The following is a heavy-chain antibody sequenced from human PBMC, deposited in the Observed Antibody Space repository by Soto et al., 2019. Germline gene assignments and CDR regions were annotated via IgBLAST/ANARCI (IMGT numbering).Heavy chain of an antibody. CDR3: ARVPRDLVRGEFDP. D-gene: IGHD3-10*01. CDR1: GGSISSSNW. V-gene: IGHV4-4*02. Sequence: QVQLQESGPGLVKPSGTLSLTCAVSGGSISSSNWWSWVRQPPGKGLEWLGEIYHSGSTNYNPSLKSRVTISVDNSKNQFSLKLSSVTAADTAVYYCARVPRDLVRGEFDPWGQGTLVTVSS. J-gene: IGHJ5*02. CDR2: IYHSGST.